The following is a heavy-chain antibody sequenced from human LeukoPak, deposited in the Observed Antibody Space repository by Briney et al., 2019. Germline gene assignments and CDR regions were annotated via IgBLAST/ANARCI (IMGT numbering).Heavy chain of an antibody. CDR1: GFTFSDYY. V-gene: IGHV3-11*01. Sequence: PGGSLRLSCAASGFTFSDYYMSWIRQAPGKGLEWVSYTSSSGSTIYYADSVKGRFTISRDNAKNSLYLQMNSLRAEDTAGYYCARTYSGWYRGFFVGAYYFDYWGQGTLVTVSS. D-gene: IGHD6-19*01. CDR2: TSSSGSTI. CDR3: ARTYSGWYRGFFVGAYYFDY. J-gene: IGHJ4*02.